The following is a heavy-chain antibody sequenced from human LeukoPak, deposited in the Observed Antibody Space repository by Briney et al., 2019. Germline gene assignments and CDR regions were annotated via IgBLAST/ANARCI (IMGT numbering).Heavy chain of an antibody. D-gene: IGHD2-2*01. J-gene: IGHJ6*03. V-gene: IGHV3-23*01. CDR1: RFTFSSYA. CDR3: AKTGDLSTHYYHYYMDV. Sequence: GGSLRLSCEASRFTFSSYAMSWVRQAPGKGLEWVSGVTGSGGSTYYADSVKGRFIISRDNSKNTLSLQMNSLRAEDTAIYYCAKTGDLSTHYYHYYMDVWGKGTTVTVSS. CDR2: VTGSGGST.